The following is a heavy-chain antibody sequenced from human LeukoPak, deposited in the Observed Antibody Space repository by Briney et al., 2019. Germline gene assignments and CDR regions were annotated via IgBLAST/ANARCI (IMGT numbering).Heavy chain of an antibody. CDR2: ISWNSGTL. CDR3: AKSQGDHLNYYSFGLDV. J-gene: IGHJ6*02. Sequence: PGGSLRLSCAASGFSFNDFAMHWVRQPPGKGLEWVSGISWNSGTLGYADSVRGRFTISRDNAKNSLYLQMNSLTAEDTALYYCAKSQGDHLNYYSFGLDVWGQGTTVTVSS. D-gene: IGHD1-14*01. CDR1: GFSFNDFA. V-gene: IGHV3-9*01.